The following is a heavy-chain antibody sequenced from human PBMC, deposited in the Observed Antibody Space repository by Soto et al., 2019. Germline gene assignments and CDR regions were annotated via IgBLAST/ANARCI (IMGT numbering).Heavy chain of an antibody. CDR3: ARVSGSYYYGMDV. V-gene: IGHV4-39*01. Sequence: SETLSLTCTVSGGSISSSSYYWGWIRQPPGKGLEWIGSIYYSGSTYYNPSLKSRVTISVDTSKNQFSLKLSSVTAADTAVYYCARVSGSYYYGMDVWGQGTTVTVS. J-gene: IGHJ6*02. CDR1: GGSISSSSYY. CDR2: IYYSGST. D-gene: IGHD1-26*01.